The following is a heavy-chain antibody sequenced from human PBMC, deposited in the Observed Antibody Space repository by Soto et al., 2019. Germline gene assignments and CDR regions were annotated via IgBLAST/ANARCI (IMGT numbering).Heavy chain of an antibody. CDR3: AREETAWPLAYGLDV. V-gene: IGHV3-21*01. CDR2: ITRNSDI. Sequence: LRLSCAASGFTFSSYSMHWVRQAPGKGLEWVSAITRNSDIYYADSVKGRFTISRDNAQNSVSLQMDSLRAEDTAVYYCAREETAWPLAYGLDVWGQGSPGHRLL. D-gene: IGHD2-21*02. J-gene: IGHJ6*02. CDR1: GFTFSSYS.